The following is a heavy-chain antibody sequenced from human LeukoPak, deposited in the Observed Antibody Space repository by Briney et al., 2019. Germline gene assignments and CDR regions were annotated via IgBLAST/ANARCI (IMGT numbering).Heavy chain of an antibody. D-gene: IGHD2-2*01. J-gene: IGHJ5*02. V-gene: IGHV4-59*11. CDR3: ARVRDIVVVPAASWFDP. CDR2: IYYSGST. Sequence: PSETLSLTCTVSGGSISSHYWSWIRQPPGKGLEWIGYIYYSGSTNYNPSLKSRVTISVDTSKNQFSLKLSSVTAADTAVYYCARVRDIVVVPAASWFDPWGQGTLVTVSS. CDR1: GGSISSHY.